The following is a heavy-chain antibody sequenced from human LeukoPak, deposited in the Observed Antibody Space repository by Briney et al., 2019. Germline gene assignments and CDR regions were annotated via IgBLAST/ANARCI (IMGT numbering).Heavy chain of an antibody. D-gene: IGHD5-18*01. Sequence: PSETLSLTCTVSGGSISSGSYYWSWIRQPAGKGLEWIGRIYTSGSTNCNPSLKSRVTISVDTSKNQFSLKLSSVTAADTALYYCARASLRTYTYGFTHDAFDIWGQGTMVTVSS. V-gene: IGHV4-61*02. CDR3: ARASLRTYTYGFTHDAFDI. CDR1: GGSISSGSYY. CDR2: IYTSGST. J-gene: IGHJ3*02.